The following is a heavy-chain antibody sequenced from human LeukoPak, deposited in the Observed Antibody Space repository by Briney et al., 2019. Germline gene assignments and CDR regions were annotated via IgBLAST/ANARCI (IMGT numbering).Heavy chain of an antibody. CDR3: VRDLERRGFFDL. D-gene: IGHD1-1*01. CDR1: TLNVSNNY. V-gene: IGHV3-66*01. CDR2: LYSGGFT. J-gene: IGHJ4*02. Sequence: VQPGGSLRLSCTDSTLNVSNNYMSWVRPAPGKGLEWIAVLYSGGFTYYADSVKGRLVISRDNSKNTLFLQMNSLRVEDTALYYCVRDLERRGFFDLWGQGTLVTVSS.